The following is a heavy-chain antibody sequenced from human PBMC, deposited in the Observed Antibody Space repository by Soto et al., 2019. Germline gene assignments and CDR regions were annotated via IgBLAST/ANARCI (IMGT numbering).Heavy chain of an antibody. CDR2: ISAYNGNT. D-gene: IGHD3-10*01. Sequence: ASVKVSCKASGYTFTSYGISWVRQAPGQGLEWMGWISAYNGNTNYAQKLQGRVTMTTDTSTSTAYMELRSLRSDDTAVYYCARCDSFGSHSGFGELFRYYGMDVWGQGTTVTVSS. J-gene: IGHJ6*02. V-gene: IGHV1-18*01. CDR3: ARCDSFGSHSGFGELFRYYGMDV. CDR1: GYTFTSYG.